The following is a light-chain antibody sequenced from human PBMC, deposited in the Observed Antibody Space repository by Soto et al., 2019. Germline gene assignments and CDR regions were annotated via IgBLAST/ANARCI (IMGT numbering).Light chain of an antibody. Sequence: DIQLTQSPSSVSASIGDRVTISCRASQSIYKWLVWYQQKPGNAPKLLIYAASSLQSGVPSRFSGSGYGTEFTLTISSLQPEDSATYYCQQADSFPLTFGGGTKVDIK. J-gene: IGKJ4*01. V-gene: IGKV1-12*01. CDR2: AAS. CDR3: QQADSFPLT. CDR1: QSIYKW.